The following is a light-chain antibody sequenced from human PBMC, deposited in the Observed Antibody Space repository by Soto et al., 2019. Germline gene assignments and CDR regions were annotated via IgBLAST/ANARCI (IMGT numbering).Light chain of an antibody. CDR1: QSVSSN. Sequence: EIVMTQYPATLSVSPGERATLSCRASQSVSSNLAWYQQKPGQAPRLLIYGASTRATGIPARFSGSGSGTEFTLTISCLQSEDFALYYCQQYNNWPPWTFGQGTKVDIK. V-gene: IGKV3-15*01. CDR2: GAS. J-gene: IGKJ1*01. CDR3: QQYNNWPPWT.